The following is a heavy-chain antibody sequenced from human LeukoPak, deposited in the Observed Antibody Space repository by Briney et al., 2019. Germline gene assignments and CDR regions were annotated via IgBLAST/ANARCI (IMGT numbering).Heavy chain of an antibody. J-gene: IGHJ4*02. D-gene: IGHD2-2*01. CDR1: GGSISSYY. CDR2: IYYSGST. V-gene: IGHV4-59*01. CDR3: ARDGSDCSSTSCSIDY. Sequence: SETLSLTCTVSGGSISSYYWSWIRQPPGKALEWLGYIYYSGSTNYNASLESRVTISVDTSKNQFSLKLSSVTAADTAVYYCARDGSDCSSTSCSIDYWGQGTLVTVSS.